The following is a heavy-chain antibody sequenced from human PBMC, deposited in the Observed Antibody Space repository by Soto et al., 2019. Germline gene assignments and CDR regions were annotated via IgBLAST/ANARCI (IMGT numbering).Heavy chain of an antibody. Sequence: SVTVSCTASGFTFTSSAVHWVRQARGQRLEWIGWIVVGSGNTNYAQKFQERVTITRDMSTSTAYMELSSLRSEDMAVYYCAADTERYGMDVWGQGTTVTVSS. V-gene: IGHV1-58*01. CDR2: IVVGSGNT. D-gene: IGHD4-17*01. J-gene: IGHJ6*02. CDR1: GFTFTSSA. CDR3: AADTERYGMDV.